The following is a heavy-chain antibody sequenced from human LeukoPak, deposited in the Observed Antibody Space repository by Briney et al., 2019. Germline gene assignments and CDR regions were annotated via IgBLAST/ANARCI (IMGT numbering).Heavy chain of an antibody. CDR1: GFTFSRYW. CDR3: ANYYDSSGYYALDM. Sequence: GGSLRLSCAASGFTFSRYWMSWVRQAPGKGLEWVANINEDGSEKNYVDSVKGRFTISRDNAKNSLYLEMNSLTAEDTAVYYCANYYDSSGYYALDMWGQGPMVTVSP. CDR2: INEDGSEK. J-gene: IGHJ3*02. V-gene: IGHV3-7*01. D-gene: IGHD3-22*01.